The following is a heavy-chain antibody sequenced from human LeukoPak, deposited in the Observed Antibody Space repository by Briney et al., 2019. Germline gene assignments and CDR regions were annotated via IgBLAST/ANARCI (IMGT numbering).Heavy chain of an antibody. CDR3: ARNFISMVRGVIITTYFDY. J-gene: IGHJ4*02. CDR2: IYSGGNT. Sequence: GGSLRLSCSASGFTFSSYEMNWVRQAPGKGLEWVSVIYSGGNTYYADSVKGRFTISRDNSKNTLYLQMNSLRAEDTAVYYCARNFISMVRGVIITTYFDYWGQGTLVTVSS. D-gene: IGHD3-10*01. CDR1: GFTFSSYE. V-gene: IGHV3-53*01.